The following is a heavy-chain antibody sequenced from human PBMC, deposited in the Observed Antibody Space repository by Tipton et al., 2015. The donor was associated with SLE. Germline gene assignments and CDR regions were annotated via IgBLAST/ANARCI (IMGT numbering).Heavy chain of an antibody. V-gene: IGHV3-30*02. CDR2: IRADGSNK. CDR1: GFTYSGYA. Sequence: SLRLSCAASGFTYSGYAMHWVRQAPGKGLEWVAFIRADGSNKDYADSVKGRFTISRDNSKNTLYLQMNSLRADDTALYYCAKDVSVVVETTRYDYYYYYMNVWGKGTTVTVSS. J-gene: IGHJ6*03. D-gene: IGHD2-15*01. CDR3: AKDVSVVVETTRYDYYYYYMNV.